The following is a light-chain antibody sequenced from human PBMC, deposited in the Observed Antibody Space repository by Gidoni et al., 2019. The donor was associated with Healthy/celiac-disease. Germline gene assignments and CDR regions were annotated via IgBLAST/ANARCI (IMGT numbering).Light chain of an antibody. Sequence: DIQMTQSPSSLSASVGDRVTITCRASQSISSYLNWYQQKPGKAPKLLIDAASSLQSGVPSRFSGSGSGTEFTLNISSLQPEEFATYYCKQSYSTPRTFGQGTKVEIK. CDR3: KQSYSTPRT. CDR1: QSISSY. V-gene: IGKV1-39*01. CDR2: AAS. J-gene: IGKJ1*01.